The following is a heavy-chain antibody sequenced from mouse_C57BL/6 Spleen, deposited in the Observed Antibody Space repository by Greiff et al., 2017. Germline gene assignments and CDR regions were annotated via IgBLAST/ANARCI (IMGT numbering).Heavy chain of an antibody. CDR1: GFSLRTFGMG. J-gene: IGHJ3*01. Sequence: QVNLKVCGPGILQPSQTLSLTCSFSGFSLRTFGMGVGWIRPPSGQGLEWLAHIWWDDDKYYNPALKSRLTISKDTSKHQVFLKIAKVDTADTATYYCARIAGGYSFAYWGQGTLVTVSA. V-gene: IGHV8-8*01. CDR2: IWWDDDK. D-gene: IGHD2-3*01. CDR3: ARIAGGYSFAY.